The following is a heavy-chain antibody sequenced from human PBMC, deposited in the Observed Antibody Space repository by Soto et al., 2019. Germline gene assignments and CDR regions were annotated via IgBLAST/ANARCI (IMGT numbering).Heavy chain of an antibody. CDR3: ERVHESTIFGRGPNCRGVDV. J-gene: IGHJ6*02. Sequence: QVQLQESGPGLVKPSQTVSLTCTVSGGSISSGDYRWNWIRQHPGKGLEWIGYTYYSGGTYYNPSLKSRVSISVDTSKKQFSLKLSSVTAADTAVYYCERVHESTIFGRGPNCRGVDVWGPGTAVIVSS. CDR2: TYYSGGT. D-gene: IGHD3-3*01. V-gene: IGHV4-31*03. CDR1: GGSISSGDYR.